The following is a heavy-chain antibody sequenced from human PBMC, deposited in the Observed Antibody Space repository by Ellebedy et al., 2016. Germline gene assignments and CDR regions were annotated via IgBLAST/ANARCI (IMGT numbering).Heavy chain of an antibody. V-gene: IGHV4-59*08. CDR1: GASLTYYY. J-gene: IGHJ4*02. Sequence: SETLSLTXSVSGASLTYYYFTWIRQAPGKGLEWIGYIYYTGRTYYNPSLKSRVTISLDTSKNQFSLKLSSVTAADTAVYYCARVLSSIWYAPYFDYWGPGALVSVSS. CDR2: IYYTGRT. D-gene: IGHD6-13*01. CDR3: ARVLSSIWYAPYFDY.